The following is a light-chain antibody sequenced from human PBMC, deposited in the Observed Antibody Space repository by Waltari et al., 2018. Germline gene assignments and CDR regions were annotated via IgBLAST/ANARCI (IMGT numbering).Light chain of an antibody. CDR3: STYISSNTLEL. CDR1: SSDVGGYHH. Sequence: QSALTHPASVSGSPGQSIPIPCTGTSSDVGGYHHVPWYQQHPGKAPKLMIYDVSKRPSGVSNRFSGSKSGNTASLTISRLQAEDEADYYCSTYISSNTLELFGGGTSLTVL. CDR2: DVS. V-gene: IGLV2-14*03. J-gene: IGLJ2*01.